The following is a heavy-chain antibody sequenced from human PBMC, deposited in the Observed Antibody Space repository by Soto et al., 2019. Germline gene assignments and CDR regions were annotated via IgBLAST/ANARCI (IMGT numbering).Heavy chain of an antibody. D-gene: IGHD2-15*01. Sequence: SETLSLTCTVSGGSISSYYWSWIRQPAGKGLEWIGRIYTSGSTNYNPSLKSRVTMSVDTSKNQFSLKLSSVTAADTAVCYCARDPYCSGGSCYSSAPFDWFDPWGQGTLVTVS. V-gene: IGHV4-4*07. CDR2: IYTSGST. CDR1: GGSISSYY. CDR3: ARDPYCSGGSCYSSAPFDWFDP. J-gene: IGHJ5*02.